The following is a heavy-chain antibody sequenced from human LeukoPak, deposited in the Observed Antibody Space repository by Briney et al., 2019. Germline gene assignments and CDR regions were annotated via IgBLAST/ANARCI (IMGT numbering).Heavy chain of an antibody. CDR2: IYYSGST. Sequence: SQTLSLTCTVSGGSISSGGYYWSWIRQHPGKGLEWIGYIYYSGSTYYDPSLKSRVTISVDTSKNQFSLKLSSVTAADTAVYYCARDSYDSSGYYFDYWGQGTLVTVSS. V-gene: IGHV4-31*03. CDR1: GGSISSGGYY. CDR3: ARDSYDSSGYYFDY. J-gene: IGHJ4*02. D-gene: IGHD3-22*01.